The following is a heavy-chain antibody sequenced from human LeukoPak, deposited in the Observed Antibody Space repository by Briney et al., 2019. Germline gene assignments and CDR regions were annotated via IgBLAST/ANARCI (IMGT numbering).Heavy chain of an antibody. J-gene: IGHJ6*03. V-gene: IGHV3-53*01. D-gene: IGHD1-26*01. Sequence: GGSLRLSCAASGFTVSSNYMSWVRQAPGKGLAWVSVIYSGGSTYYADSVKGRFTISRDNSKNTLYLQMNSLRAEDTAVYYCARLNSGSYDYYYYYMDVWGKGTTVTVSS. CDR3: ARLNSGSYDYYYYYMDV. CDR1: GFTVSSNY. CDR2: IYSGGST.